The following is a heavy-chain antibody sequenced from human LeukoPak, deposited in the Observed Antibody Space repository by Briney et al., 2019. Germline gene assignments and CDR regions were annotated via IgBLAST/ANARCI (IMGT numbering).Heavy chain of an antibody. CDR1: GYTLTELS. CDR3: ATDLSGYYDSSGSY. Sequence: ASVKVSCKVSGYTLTELSMHWVRQAPGKGLEWMGGFDPGDGETIYAQKFQGRVTMTEDTSTDTAYMELSSPRSEDTAVYYCATDLSGYYDSSGSYWGQGTLVTVSS. V-gene: IGHV1-24*01. D-gene: IGHD3-22*01. J-gene: IGHJ4*02. CDR2: FDPGDGET.